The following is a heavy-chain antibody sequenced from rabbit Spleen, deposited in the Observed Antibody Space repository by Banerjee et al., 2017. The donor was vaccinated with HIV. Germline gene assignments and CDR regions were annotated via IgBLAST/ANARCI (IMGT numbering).Heavy chain of an antibody. Sequence: QSLEESGGDLVKPEGSLTLTCTASGFSFSNSYYMCWVRQAPGKGLEWIACIYTSSGSTWYASWAKGRFIMSRTSSTKVTLQMTSLTAADTATYFCARDLVAVIGWNFSLWGPGTLVTVS. V-gene: IGHV1S40*01. J-gene: IGHJ6*01. D-gene: IGHD1-1*01. CDR2: IYTSSGST. CDR3: ARDLVAVIGWNFSL. CDR1: GFSFSNSYY.